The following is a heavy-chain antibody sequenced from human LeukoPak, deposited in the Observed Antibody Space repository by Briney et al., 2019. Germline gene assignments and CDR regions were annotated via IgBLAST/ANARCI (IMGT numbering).Heavy chain of an antibody. D-gene: IGHD4-23*01. V-gene: IGHV3-30-3*01. CDR2: TSSDGSSK. CDR1: KFTFSTFA. Sequence: GGSLRLSCAASKFTFSTFAMHWVRQAPGKGLEWVALTSSDGSSKYYTDSVKGRFTISRDNSKNTLYLQMNSLRAVDTAVYYCAREGGDLRWKNRFDFWGQGTLVTVSS. CDR3: AREGGDLRWKNRFDF. J-gene: IGHJ4*02.